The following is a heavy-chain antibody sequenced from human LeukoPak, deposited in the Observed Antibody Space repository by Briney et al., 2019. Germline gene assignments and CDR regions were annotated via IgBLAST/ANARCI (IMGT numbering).Heavy chain of an antibody. V-gene: IGHV3-23*01. J-gene: IGHJ4*02. CDR3: ANLGSSWYLDY. CDR2: ISGSASST. CDR1: GFTFTSYA. D-gene: IGHD6-13*01. Sequence: GGSLRLSCAASGFTFTSYAMSGVRQAQGKGRECVSTISGSASSTYYADSVKGRFTISRDNSKNTLYLQMNSLRAEDTAVYYCANLGSSWYLDYWGQGTLVTVSS.